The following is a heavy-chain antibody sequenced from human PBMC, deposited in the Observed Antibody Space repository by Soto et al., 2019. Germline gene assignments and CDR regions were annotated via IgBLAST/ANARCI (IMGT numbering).Heavy chain of an antibody. J-gene: IGHJ6*02. D-gene: IGHD4-4*01. CDR1: GFTFSSYG. CDR2: ISYDGSNK. CDR3: AKDVGGPTTVTTRGWRSHYYYYGMDV. V-gene: IGHV3-30*18. Sequence: QVQLVESGGGVVQPGRSLRLSCAASGFTFSSYGMHWVRQAPGKGLEWVAVISYDGSNKYYADSVKGRFTISRDNSKNKLYLQMNSLRAEDTAVYYCAKDVGGPTTVTTRGWRSHYYYYGMDVWGQGTTVTVSS.